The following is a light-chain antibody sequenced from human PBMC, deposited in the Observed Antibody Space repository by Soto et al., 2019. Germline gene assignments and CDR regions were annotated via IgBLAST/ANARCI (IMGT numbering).Light chain of an antibody. CDR1: QSVSSSY. J-gene: IGKJ2*01. Sequence: EIVLTQSPGTLSLSPGERATLSCRASQSVSSSYLAWYQQKPGQAHRLLIYGASSKATGIPYRFSGSGSGTDFTLTISRLEPEDFAVYYCQQYGSTSYTFGQGTKVEIK. CDR2: GAS. V-gene: IGKV3-20*01. CDR3: QQYGSTSYT.